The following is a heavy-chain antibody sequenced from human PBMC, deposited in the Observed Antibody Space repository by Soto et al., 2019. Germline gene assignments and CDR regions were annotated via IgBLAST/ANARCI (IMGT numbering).Heavy chain of an antibody. D-gene: IGHD1-26*01. Sequence: GGSLRLSCAASGFTFSSYAMSWVRQAPGKGLEWVSAISGSGGSTYYADSVKGRFTISRDNSKNTLYLQMNSLRAEDTAVYYCAKSSKVGATWSDSGACDCWGQGTLVTVSS. CDR2: ISGSGGST. CDR3: AKSSKVGATWSDSGACDC. CDR1: GFTFSSYA. V-gene: IGHV3-23*01. J-gene: IGHJ4*02.